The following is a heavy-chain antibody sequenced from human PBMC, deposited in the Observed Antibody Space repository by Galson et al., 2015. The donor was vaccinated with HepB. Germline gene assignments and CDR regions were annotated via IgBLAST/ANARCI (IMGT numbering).Heavy chain of an antibody. Sequence: ETLSLTCTVSGGSISSSSYYWGWIRQPPGKGLEWIGSIYYSGSTYYNPSLKSRVTISVDTSKNQSSLKLSSVTAADTAVYYCARVFPTSNSGSYLGGFDYWGQGTLVTVSS. V-gene: IGHV4-39*07. CDR3: ARVFPTSNSGSYLGGFDY. D-gene: IGHD1-26*01. J-gene: IGHJ4*02. CDR1: GGSISSSSYY. CDR2: IYYSGST.